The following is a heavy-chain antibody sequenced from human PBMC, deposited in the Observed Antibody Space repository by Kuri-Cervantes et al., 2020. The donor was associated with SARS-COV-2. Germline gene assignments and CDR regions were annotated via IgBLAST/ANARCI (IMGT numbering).Heavy chain of an antibody. CDR2: INPNSGGT. CDR3: ARESGSYPENWFDP. J-gene: IGHJ5*02. V-gene: IGHV1-2*04. D-gene: IGHD1-26*01. Sequence: ASVKVSCKASGYTFTGYYMHWVRQAPGQGLEWMGWINPNSGGTNYAQKFQGWVTMTRDTSISTAYMELSRLRSDDTAVYYCARESGSYPENWFDPWGQGTLVTVSS. CDR1: GYTFTGYY.